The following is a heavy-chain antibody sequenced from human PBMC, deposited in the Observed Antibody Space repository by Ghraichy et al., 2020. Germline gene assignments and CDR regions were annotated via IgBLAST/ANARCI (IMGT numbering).Heavy chain of an antibody. CDR2: IKQDGSEK. D-gene: IGHD6-13*01. V-gene: IGHV3-7*01. CDR1: GFTFSSYW. J-gene: IGHJ3*02. CDR3: ARDGEQQLNDAFDI. Sequence: GGSLRLSCAASGFTFSSYWMSWVRQAPGKGLEWVANIKQDGSEKYYVDSVKGRFTISRDNAKNSLYLQMNSLRAEDTAVYYCARDGEQQLNDAFDIWGQGTMVTVSS.